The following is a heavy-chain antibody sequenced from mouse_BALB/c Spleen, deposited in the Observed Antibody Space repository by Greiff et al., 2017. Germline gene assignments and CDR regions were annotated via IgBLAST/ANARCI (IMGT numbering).Heavy chain of an antibody. J-gene: IGHJ3*01. CDR3: ARAPGKKLGLFAY. CDR2: INPYNDGT. V-gene: IGHV1-14*01. CDR1: GYTFTSYV. Sequence: VQLQQSGPELVKPGASVKMSCKASGYTFTSYVMHWVKQKPGQGLEWIGYINPYNDGTKYNEKFKGKATLTSDKSSSTAYMELSSLTSEDSAVYYCARAPGKKLGLFAYWGQGTLVTVSA. D-gene: IGHD4-1*01.